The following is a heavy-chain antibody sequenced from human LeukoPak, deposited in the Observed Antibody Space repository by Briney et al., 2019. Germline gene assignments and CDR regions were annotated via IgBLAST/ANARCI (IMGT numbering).Heavy chain of an antibody. D-gene: IGHD3-10*01. CDR1: GGSISSCSYY. CDR2: NYTSGST. CDR3: ARCYGSGSYSFDY. Sequence: SETLSLTCTVSGGSISSCSYYWSWIRQPAGKGLEWIVRNYTSGSTNYNPSLKSRVTISVDTSKNKFSLKLSSVTAADTAVYYCARCYGSGSYSFDYWGQGTLVTVSS. V-gene: IGHV4-61*02. J-gene: IGHJ4*02.